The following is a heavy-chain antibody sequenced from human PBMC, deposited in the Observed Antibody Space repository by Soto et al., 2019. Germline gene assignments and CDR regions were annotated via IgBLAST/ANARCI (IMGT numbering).Heavy chain of an antibody. CDR2: INHSGST. Sequence: SETLSLTCAVYGGSFSGYYWSWIRQPPGKGLEWIGEINHSGSTNYNPSLKSRVTISVDTSKNQFSLKLSSVTAADTAVYYCARGTRGYSYGYTDDYWGQGTLVTVSS. D-gene: IGHD5-18*01. V-gene: IGHV4-34*01. CDR3: ARGTRGYSYGYTDDY. CDR1: GGSFSGYY. J-gene: IGHJ4*02.